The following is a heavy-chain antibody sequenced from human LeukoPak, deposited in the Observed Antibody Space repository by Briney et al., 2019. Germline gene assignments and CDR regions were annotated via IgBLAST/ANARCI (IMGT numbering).Heavy chain of an antibody. D-gene: IGHD4-23*01. Sequence: SETLSLTCTVSGGSISSYYWSWIRQPPGKGLEWIGYIYYSGSTNYNPTLKSRVTISLDTSKNQISLKLSSVTAADTAVYYCARHTTVVPPHYFDYWGQGTLVTVSS. CDR2: IYYSGST. CDR3: ARHTTVVPPHYFDY. V-gene: IGHV4-59*08. J-gene: IGHJ4*02. CDR1: GGSISSYY.